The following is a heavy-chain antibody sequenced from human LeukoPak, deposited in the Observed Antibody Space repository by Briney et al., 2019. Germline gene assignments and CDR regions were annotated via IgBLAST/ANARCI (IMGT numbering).Heavy chain of an antibody. J-gene: IGHJ4*02. CDR3: ASRYSGYPDY. Sequence: GGSLRLSCAASGFTFSRCPMHWVRQAPGKGLEWVSSISSSSSYIYYADSVKGRFTISRDNAKNSLYLQMNSLRAEDTAVYYCASRYSGYPDYWGQGTLVTVSS. CDR2: ISSSSSYI. D-gene: IGHD5-12*01. CDR1: GFTFSRCP. V-gene: IGHV3-21*01.